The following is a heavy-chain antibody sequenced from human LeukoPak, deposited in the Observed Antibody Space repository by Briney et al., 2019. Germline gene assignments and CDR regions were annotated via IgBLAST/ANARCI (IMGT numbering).Heavy chain of an antibody. CDR1: GESFSAYY. Sequence: SETLSLTCAVYGESFSAYYWSWIRQAPGKTLEWIGEIHHSGTTNYNPSLKSRVTISVDTSKNQFSLKLSSVTAADTAVYYCARLPTVTFFDYWGQGTLVTVSS. CDR2: IHHSGTT. J-gene: IGHJ4*02. D-gene: IGHD4-17*01. V-gene: IGHV4-34*01. CDR3: ARLPTVTFFDY.